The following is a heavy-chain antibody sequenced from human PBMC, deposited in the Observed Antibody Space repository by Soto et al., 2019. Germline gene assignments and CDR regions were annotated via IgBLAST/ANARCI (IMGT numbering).Heavy chain of an antibody. CDR2: INPSGGST. J-gene: IGHJ6*02. CDR3: ARGGGSGSYYFYYGMEV. CDR1: GYTFTRYY. V-gene: IGHV1-46*01. D-gene: IGHD3-10*01. Sequence: ASVKGSCKASGYTFTRYYMHWVRQAPGQGLEWMGIINPSGGSTSYAQKFQGRVTMTRDTSTSTVYMELSSLRSEDTAVYYCARGGGSGSYYFYYGMEVWGQGTTVTVSS.